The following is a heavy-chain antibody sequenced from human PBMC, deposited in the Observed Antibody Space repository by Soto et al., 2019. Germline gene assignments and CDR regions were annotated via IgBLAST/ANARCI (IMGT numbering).Heavy chain of an antibody. Sequence: SETLSLTCTVSGGSISSYYWSWIRQPPGKGLEWIGYIYYSGSTNCNPSLKSRVTISVDTSKNQFSLKLSSVTAADTAVYYCARVVATRLYYYYYMDVWGKGTTVTVSS. D-gene: IGHD5-12*01. V-gene: IGHV4-59*01. J-gene: IGHJ6*03. CDR3: ARVVATRLYYYYYMDV. CDR2: IYYSGST. CDR1: GGSISSYY.